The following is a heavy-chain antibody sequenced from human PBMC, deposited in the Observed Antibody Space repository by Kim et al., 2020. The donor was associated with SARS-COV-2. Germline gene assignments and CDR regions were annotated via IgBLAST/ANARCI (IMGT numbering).Heavy chain of an antibody. Sequence: TNEHPSLKSRVTIAVDTSKNQFSRKLSSVTAADTAVYYCARDRGSGGIDYWGQGTLVTVSS. CDR2: T. D-gene: IGHD2-15*01. J-gene: IGHJ4*02. CDR3: ARDRGSGGIDY. V-gene: IGHV4-59*01.